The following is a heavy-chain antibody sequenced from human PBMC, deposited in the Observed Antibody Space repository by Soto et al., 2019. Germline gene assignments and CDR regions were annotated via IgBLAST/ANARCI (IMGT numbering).Heavy chain of an antibody. CDR3: ARESFSASPNFFDY. CDR2: ISLSGSTI. D-gene: IGHD3-3*02. Sequence: GGSLRLSCAASGFAFSNYEMNWVRQAPGKGLEWVSYISLSGSTIYYADSVRGRFTISRDDAKNSLYLQMDSLRADDTAVYYCARESFSASPNFFDYWGQGTLVTVSS. V-gene: IGHV3-48*03. CDR1: GFAFSNYE. J-gene: IGHJ4*02.